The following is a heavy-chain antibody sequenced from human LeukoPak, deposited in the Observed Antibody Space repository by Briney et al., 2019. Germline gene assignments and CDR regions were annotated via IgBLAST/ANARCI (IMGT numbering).Heavy chain of an antibody. Sequence: SETLSLTCTVSGGSISSYYWSWIRQPPGKGLEWIGYIYHSGSTNYNPSLKSRVTISVDTSKNQFSLKLSSVTAADTAVYYCARGTIAAAGKNYYYGMDVWGQGTTVTVSS. CDR1: GGSISSYY. D-gene: IGHD6-13*01. CDR3: ARGTIAAAGKNYYYGMDV. CDR2: IYHSGST. J-gene: IGHJ6*02. V-gene: IGHV4-59*01.